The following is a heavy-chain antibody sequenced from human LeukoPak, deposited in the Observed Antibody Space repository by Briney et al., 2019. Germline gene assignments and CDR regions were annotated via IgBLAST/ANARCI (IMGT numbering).Heavy chain of an antibody. D-gene: IGHD6-19*01. Sequence: ASVKVSCKASGYTFTGYYIHWVRQAPGQGLEWTGGINPNSGGTNYAQKFQGRVTMTRDTSISTAYMELSRLRSDDTAVYYCARGVAVAGTGGDYYYGMDVWGQGTTVTVSS. CDR3: ARGVAVAGTGGDYYYGMDV. CDR1: GYTFTGYY. J-gene: IGHJ6*02. V-gene: IGHV1-2*02. CDR2: INPNSGGT.